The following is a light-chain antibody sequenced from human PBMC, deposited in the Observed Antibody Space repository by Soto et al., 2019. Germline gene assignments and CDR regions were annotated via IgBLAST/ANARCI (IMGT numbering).Light chain of an antibody. CDR1: GGDVGGYTY. CDR3: SSYAGSNNYV. Sequence: QSALTQPPSASGSPGQSVTISCTGTGGDVGGYTYVSWYQQHPGKAPKLMIYEVSKRPSGVPDRFSGSKSGNTASLTVSGLQTEDEADYYCSSYAGSNNYVFGTGTKLTVL. J-gene: IGLJ1*01. CDR2: EVS. V-gene: IGLV2-8*01.